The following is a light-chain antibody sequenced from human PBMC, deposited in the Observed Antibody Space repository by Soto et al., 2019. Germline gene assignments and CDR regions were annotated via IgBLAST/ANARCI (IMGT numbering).Light chain of an antibody. CDR1: QDINIY. Sequence: DIQMTQPPSSLSASVGDRVTITSPAGQDINIYLAWYQQKPGKVPKLLISAASTLQSGVPSRFSGSGSGTDFTLTISSLQPEDVATYYCQQYDCAPLTFGGGTKVEIK. CDR3: QQYDCAPLT. J-gene: IGKJ4*01. V-gene: IGKV1-27*01. CDR2: AAS.